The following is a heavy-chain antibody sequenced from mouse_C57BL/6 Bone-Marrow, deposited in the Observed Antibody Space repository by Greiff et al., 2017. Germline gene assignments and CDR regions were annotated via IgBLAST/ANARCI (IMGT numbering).Heavy chain of an antibody. V-gene: IGHV1-15*01. J-gene: IGHJ1*03. CDR1: GYTFTDYE. Sequence: QVQLQQSGAELVRPGASVTLSCKASGYTFTDYEMHWVKPTPVHGLEWIGAIDPETGGTAYNQKFKGKAILTANKSSSTAYMGLRSLTSEDSAVYYFTMSTRYFDVWGTGTTVTVSS. CDR2: IDPETGGT. D-gene: IGHD2-4*01. CDR3: TMSTRYFDV.